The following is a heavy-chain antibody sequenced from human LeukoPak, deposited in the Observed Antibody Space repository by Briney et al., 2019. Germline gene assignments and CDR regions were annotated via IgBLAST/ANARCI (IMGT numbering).Heavy chain of an antibody. Sequence: GGSLRLSCAASGFTFSSYAMSWVRQAPGKGLEWVSAISGSGGSTYYADSVKGRFTISRDNSKNTLYLQMNRLRAEDTAVYYCALNQNYYDSSGYYPPLFSPYYFDYWGQGTLVTVSS. D-gene: IGHD3-22*01. CDR3: ALNQNYYDSSGYYPPLFSPYYFDY. V-gene: IGHV3-23*01. J-gene: IGHJ4*02. CDR1: GFTFSSYA. CDR2: ISGSGGST.